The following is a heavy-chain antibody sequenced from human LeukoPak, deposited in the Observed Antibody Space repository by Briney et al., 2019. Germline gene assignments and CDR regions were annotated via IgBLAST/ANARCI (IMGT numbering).Heavy chain of an antibody. Sequence: GGSLRLSCAASGFSVSASYMSWVRQAPGKGLEWVSTISNSDGNTYYADSVKGRFTISRDNSKNTLYSQINSLRAEDMALYYCAKSSDGSTSFDQWGQGTLVTVSS. CDR3: AKSSDGSTSFDQ. D-gene: IGHD2-2*01. J-gene: IGHJ4*02. CDR2: ISNSDGNT. V-gene: IGHV3-23*01. CDR1: GFSVSASY.